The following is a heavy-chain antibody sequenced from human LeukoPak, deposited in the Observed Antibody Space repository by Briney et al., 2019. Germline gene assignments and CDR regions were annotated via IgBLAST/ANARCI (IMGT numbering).Heavy chain of an antibody. CDR2: IYYSGST. CDR3: ARSSGWNYYYYYGMDV. D-gene: IGHD6-19*01. V-gene: IGHV4-59*01. CDR1: GGSISSYY. Sequence: SETLSLTCTVSGGSISSYYWSWIRQPPGKGLEWIGYIYYSGSTNYNPSLKSRVTISVDTSKSQFSLKLSSVTAADTAVYYCARSSGWNYYYYYGMDVWGQGTTVTVSS. J-gene: IGHJ6*02.